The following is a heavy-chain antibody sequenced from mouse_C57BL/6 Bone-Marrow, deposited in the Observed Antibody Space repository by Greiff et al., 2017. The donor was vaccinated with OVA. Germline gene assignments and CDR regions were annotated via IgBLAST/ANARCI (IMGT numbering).Heavy chain of an antibody. D-gene: IGHD2-3*01. CDR1: GYTFTSYT. Sequence: ESGAELARPGASVKMSCKASGYTFTSYTMHWVKQRPGQGLEWIGYINPSSGYTKYNQKFKDKATLTADKSSSTAYMQLSSLTSEDSAVYYCAKSLSIVGYWGQGTTLTVSS. CDR2: INPSSGYT. V-gene: IGHV1-4*01. J-gene: IGHJ2*01. CDR3: AKSLSIVGY.